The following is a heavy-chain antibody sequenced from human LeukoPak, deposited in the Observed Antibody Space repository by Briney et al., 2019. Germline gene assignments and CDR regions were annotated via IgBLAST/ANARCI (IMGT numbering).Heavy chain of an antibody. CDR1: GGSFSGYY. CDR2: INHSGST. J-gene: IGHJ5*02. Sequence: SETLSLTCAVYGGSFSGYYWSWLRRPPGKGLEWIGEINHSGSTNYNPSPKSRVTISVDTSKNQFSLKLSSVTAADTAVYYCARGRSSWYLGFRWFDPWGQGTLVTVSS. V-gene: IGHV4-34*01. CDR3: ARGRSSWYLGFRWFDP. D-gene: IGHD6-13*01.